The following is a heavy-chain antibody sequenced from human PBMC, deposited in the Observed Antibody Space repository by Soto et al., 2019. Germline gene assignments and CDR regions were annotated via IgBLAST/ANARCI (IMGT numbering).Heavy chain of an antibody. CDR1: GGSIIYHY. D-gene: IGHD1-7*01. CDR3: ARGGGTVGS. J-gene: IGHJ4*02. CDR2: IYFTGST. Sequence: QLQLQESGPGLVKPSETLSLTCTVSGGSIIYHYWSWIRQPPGKGLEWIGYIYFTGSTNYNPSLKSRVTMSVDTANNQFSLNLRSVTAADTAVYYCARGGGTVGSWGQGTLVTVSS. V-gene: IGHV4-59*11.